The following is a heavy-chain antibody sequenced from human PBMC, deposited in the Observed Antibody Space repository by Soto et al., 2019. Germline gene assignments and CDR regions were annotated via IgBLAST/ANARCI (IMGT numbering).Heavy chain of an antibody. V-gene: IGHV3-30*18. CDR3: AKDLITMIVVAPTDY. Sequence: GGSLRPSCAASGFTFSSYGMHWVRQSPGKGLEWVAVISYDGSNKYYADSVKGRFTISRDNSKNTLYLQMNSLRAEDTAVYYCAKDLITMIVVAPTDYWGQGTLVTVSS. CDR1: GFTFSSYG. D-gene: IGHD3-22*01. CDR2: ISYDGSNK. J-gene: IGHJ4*02.